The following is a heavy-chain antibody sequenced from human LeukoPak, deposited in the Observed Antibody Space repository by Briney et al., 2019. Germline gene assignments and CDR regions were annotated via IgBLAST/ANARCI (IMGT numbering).Heavy chain of an antibody. Sequence: SGTLSLTCTVSGGSISSYYWSWIRQPPGKGLAWIGYIYYSGSTNYNPSLKSRVTISVDTSKNQFSLKLSSVTAADTAVYYCARSGSYYYDSSGYYNYYYYMDVWGKGTTVTVSS. CDR3: ARSGSYYYDSSGYYNYYYYMDV. J-gene: IGHJ6*03. CDR2: IYYSGST. CDR1: GGSISSYY. V-gene: IGHV4-59*01. D-gene: IGHD3-22*01.